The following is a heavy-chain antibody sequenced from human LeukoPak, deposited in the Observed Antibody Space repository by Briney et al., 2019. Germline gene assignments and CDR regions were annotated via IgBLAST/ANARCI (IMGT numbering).Heavy chain of an antibody. D-gene: IGHD1-1*01. V-gene: IGHV1-2*02. J-gene: IGHJ6*02. Sequence: ASVKVSCKASGYTFTGYYMHWVRQAPGQGLEWMGWINPNSGGTNYAQKFQGRVTMTRDTSISTAYMELSRLRSDDTAVYYCARDLGLERRGAYYYYGMDVWGQGTTVTVS. CDR3: ARDLGLERRGAYYYYGMDV. CDR1: GYTFTGYY. CDR2: INPNSGGT.